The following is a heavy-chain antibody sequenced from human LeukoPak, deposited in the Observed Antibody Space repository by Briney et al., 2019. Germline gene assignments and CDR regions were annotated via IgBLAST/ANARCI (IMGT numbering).Heavy chain of an antibody. CDR2: ISESGDVT. D-gene: IGHD1-26*01. Sequence: GGSLRLSCVVSGFTFSNYPMSWVRQAPGKGLEWVSVISESGDVTHYADSMKGRFTISRDNSKNTLYLQMNSLRAEDTAVYYCAKMEEQWELQGFDYWGQGTLVTVSS. CDR3: AKMEEQWELQGFDY. J-gene: IGHJ4*02. V-gene: IGHV3-23*01. CDR1: GFTFSNYP.